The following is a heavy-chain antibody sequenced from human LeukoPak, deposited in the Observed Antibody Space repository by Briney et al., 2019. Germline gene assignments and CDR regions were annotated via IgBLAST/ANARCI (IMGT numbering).Heavy chain of an antibody. CDR2: IYCSGST. V-gene: IGHV4-59*01. CDR1: GGSISSYY. D-gene: IGHD3-10*01. J-gene: IGHJ4*02. Sequence: SETLSLTCTVSGGSISSYYWSWIRQPPGKGLEWIGYIYCSGSTNYNPSLKSRVTISVDTSKNQFSLKLSSVTAADTAVYYCARSYYYGSGSYYDYWGQGTLVTVSS. CDR3: ARSYYYGSGSYYDY.